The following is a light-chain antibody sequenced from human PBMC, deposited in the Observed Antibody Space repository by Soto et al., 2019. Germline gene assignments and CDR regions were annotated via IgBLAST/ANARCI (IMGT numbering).Light chain of an antibody. J-gene: IGLJ1*01. CDR2: DVS. V-gene: IGLV2-14*01. CDR3: SSYTSSSTLV. Sequence: QSALTQPASVSGSPGQSNTISCTGTSSDVGGYNYVSWYQQHPGKAPKLMIYDVSNRPSGVFNRFAGSKSGNTASLTISGLQAEDEADYYCSSYTSSSTLVFGTGTKLTVL. CDR1: SSDVGGYNY.